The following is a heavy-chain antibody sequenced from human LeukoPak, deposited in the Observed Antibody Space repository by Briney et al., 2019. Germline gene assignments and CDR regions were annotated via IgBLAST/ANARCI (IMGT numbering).Heavy chain of an antibody. CDR1: GFTFSSYV. V-gene: IGHV3-64*01. CDR2: ISGNGGST. CDR3: ARDTPKGMDV. Sequence: GGSLRLSCAASGFTFSSYVIHWVRQAPGKGLEYASTISGNGGSTYYANSVKGRFTISRDNSKNTLYLQMGSLRAEDMVVYYCARDTPKGMDVWGQGTTVTVSS. J-gene: IGHJ6*02.